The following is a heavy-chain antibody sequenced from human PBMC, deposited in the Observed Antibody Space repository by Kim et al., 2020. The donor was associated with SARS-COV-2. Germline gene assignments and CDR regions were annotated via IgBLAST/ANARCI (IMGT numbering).Heavy chain of an antibody. D-gene: IGHD1-26*01. CDR3: ALDGATTFAFDI. V-gene: IGHV1-46*03. J-gene: IGHJ3*02. Sequence: SYAQKCQGRVTMTRDTSTSTVYMELSSLRSEDTAVYYGALDGATTFAFDIWGQGTMVTVSS.